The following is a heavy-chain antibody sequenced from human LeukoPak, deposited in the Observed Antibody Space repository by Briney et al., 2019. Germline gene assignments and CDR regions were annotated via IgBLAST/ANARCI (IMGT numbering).Heavy chain of an antibody. J-gene: IGHJ3*02. CDR2: ISYDGSNK. CDR3: ARGRYDSSGTHAFDI. CDR1: GFTFSSYW. D-gene: IGHD3-22*01. Sequence: GGSLRLSCAASGFTFSSYWMHWVRQAPGKGLEWVAVISYDGSNKYYADSVKGRFTISRDNSKNTLYLQMNSLRAEDTAVYYCARGRYDSSGTHAFDIWGQGTMVTVSS. V-gene: IGHV3-30-3*01.